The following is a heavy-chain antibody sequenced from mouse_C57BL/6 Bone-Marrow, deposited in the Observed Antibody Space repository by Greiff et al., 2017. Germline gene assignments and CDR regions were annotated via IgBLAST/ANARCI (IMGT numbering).Heavy chain of an antibody. Sequence: QVQLQQPGAELVKPGASVKMSCKASGYTFTSYWITWVKQRPGQGLEWIGDIYPGSGSTNYNEKFKSKATLTVDKSSSTAYMQLSSLTSEDSAVYYCARTDYHYWGQGTTLTVSS. D-gene: IGHD2-4*01. J-gene: IGHJ2*01. V-gene: IGHV1-55*01. CDR2: IYPGSGST. CDR3: ARTDYHY. CDR1: GYTFTSYW.